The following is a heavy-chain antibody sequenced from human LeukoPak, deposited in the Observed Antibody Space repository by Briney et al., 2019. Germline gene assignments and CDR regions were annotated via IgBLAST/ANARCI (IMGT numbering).Heavy chain of an antibody. D-gene: IGHD3-22*01. J-gene: IGHJ4*02. V-gene: IGHV1-69*05. CDR1: GGTFSSYA. CDR2: IIPIFGTA. CDR3: ATVRYFYESGGYYEVFDY. Sequence: ASVKVSCKASGGTFSSYAISWVRQAPGQGLEWMGGIIPIFGTANYAQKFQGRVTITTDESTSTAYMELSSLRSEDTAVYYCATVRYFYESGGYYEVFDYWGQGTLVTVSS.